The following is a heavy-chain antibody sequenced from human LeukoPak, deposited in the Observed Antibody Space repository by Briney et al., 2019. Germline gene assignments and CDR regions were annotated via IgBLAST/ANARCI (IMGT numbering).Heavy chain of an antibody. V-gene: IGHV4-39*01. CDR1: GFTFSSYA. CDR3: ARQNHPGLGY. CDR2: IYYSGST. D-gene: IGHD1-14*01. Sequence: GSLRLSCAVSGFTFSSYAMSWVRQAPGKGLEWIGSIYYSGSTYYNPSLKSRVTISVDTSKNQFSLKLSSVTAADTAVYYCARQNHPGLGYWGQGTLVTVSS. J-gene: IGHJ4*02.